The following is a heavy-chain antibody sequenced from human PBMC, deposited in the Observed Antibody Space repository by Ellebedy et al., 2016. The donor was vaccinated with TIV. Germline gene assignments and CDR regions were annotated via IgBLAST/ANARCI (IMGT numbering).Heavy chain of an antibody. CDR1: GYTFTSYY. D-gene: IGHD3-10*01. J-gene: IGHJ4*02. V-gene: IGHV1-46*01. CDR2: INPSGGST. Sequence: ASVKVSCXASGYTFTSYYMHWVRQAPGQGLEWMGIINPSGGSTSYAQKFQGRVTMTRDTSTSTVYMELSSLRSEDTAVYYCARDTAMVRALYYFDYWGQGTLVTVSS. CDR3: ARDTAMVRALYYFDY.